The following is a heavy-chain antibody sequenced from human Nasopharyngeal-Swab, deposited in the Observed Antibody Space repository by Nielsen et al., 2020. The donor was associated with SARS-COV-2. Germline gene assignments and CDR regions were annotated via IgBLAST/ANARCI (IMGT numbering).Heavy chain of an antibody. J-gene: IGHJ4*02. D-gene: IGHD3-22*01. CDR2: INRSGSP. Sequence: SQTLSLTCAVYGESFSDYSWTWIRQSPGKGLEWIGEINRSGSPNYNPSLKNRVTISIDTSKNQFSLRLSSVTAADTAVYYCASGRGDFTMIVMIITAASYYFDYWGQGTLVTVSS. V-gene: IGHV4-34*01. CDR1: GESFSDYS. CDR3: ASGRGDFTMIVMIITAASYYFDY.